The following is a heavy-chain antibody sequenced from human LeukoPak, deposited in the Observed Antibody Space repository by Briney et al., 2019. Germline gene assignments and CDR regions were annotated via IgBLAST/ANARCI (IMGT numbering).Heavy chain of an antibody. CDR1: GASFSGYY. CDR2: INHSGST. V-gene: IGHV4-34*01. D-gene: IGHD5-18*01. J-gene: IGHJ4*02. CDR3: ARVSGYSYGGNDY. Sequence: PSKTLSLTCAVYGASFSGYYWNWIRQPPGKGLEWIGEINHSGSTYYSPSLKSRVTISVDTSKNQFSLKLNSVTAADTAVYYCARVSGYSYGGNDYWGQGTLVTVSS.